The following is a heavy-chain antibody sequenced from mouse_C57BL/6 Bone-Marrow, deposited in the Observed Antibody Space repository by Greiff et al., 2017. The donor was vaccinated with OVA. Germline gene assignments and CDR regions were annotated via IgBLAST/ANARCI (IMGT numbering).Heavy chain of an antibody. CDR2: IYWDDDK. CDR3: ARWTSYYGLFDY. CDR1: GFSLSTSGMG. V-gene: IGHV8-12*01. D-gene: IGHD1-2*01. Sequence: QVQLKVSGPGILQSSQTLSLTCSFSGFSLSTSGMGVSWIRQPSGKGLEWLAHIYWDDDKRYNPSLKSRLTISKDTSRNQVFLKITSVDTADTATYYCARWTSYYGLFDYWGQGTTLTVSS. J-gene: IGHJ2*01.